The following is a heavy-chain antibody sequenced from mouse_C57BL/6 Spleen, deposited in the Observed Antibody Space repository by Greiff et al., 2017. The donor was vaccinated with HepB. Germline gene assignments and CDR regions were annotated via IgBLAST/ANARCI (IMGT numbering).Heavy chain of an antibody. Sequence: VQLKESGPGLAKPSQTLSLTCSVTGYSITSDYWNWIRKFPGNKLEYMGYISYSGSTYYNPSLKSRISITRDTSKNQYYLQLNSVTTEDTATYYCARYRGYYSSSYLYAMDYWGQGTSVTVSS. J-gene: IGHJ4*01. CDR3: ARYRGYYSSSYLYAMDY. D-gene: IGHD1-1*01. CDR2: ISYSGST. V-gene: IGHV3-8*01. CDR1: GYSITSDY.